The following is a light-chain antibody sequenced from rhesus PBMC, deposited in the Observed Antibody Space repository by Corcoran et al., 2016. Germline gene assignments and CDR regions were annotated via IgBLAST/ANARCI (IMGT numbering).Light chain of an antibody. V-gene: IGLV1S4*01. CDR1: SSNIGGNN. Sequence: QSVLTQPPSASGAPGQSVTISCSGSSSNIGGNNVYWYQQLPGTAPKLLIYYSNQRPSGVPDRFSGSKSGTSASLAITGLRSEDDADYYCAAWDDSLSSYIFGAGTRLTVL. CDR2: YSN. CDR3: AAWDDSLSSYI. J-gene: IGLJ1*01.